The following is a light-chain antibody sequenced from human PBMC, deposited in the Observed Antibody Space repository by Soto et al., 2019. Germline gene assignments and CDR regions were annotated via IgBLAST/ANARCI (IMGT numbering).Light chain of an antibody. V-gene: IGKV1-39*01. CDR2: AAS. Sequence: DIQMTQSPSSLSASVGDRVTITCRASQSISTYLNWYQQKPGKAPKLLIYAASYLESGAPSRFGGGGSGTDFTLTISSLQPEDFATYYCQQSYSTPYTFGQGTNLAIE. CDR1: QSISTY. J-gene: IGKJ2*01. CDR3: QQSYSTPYT.